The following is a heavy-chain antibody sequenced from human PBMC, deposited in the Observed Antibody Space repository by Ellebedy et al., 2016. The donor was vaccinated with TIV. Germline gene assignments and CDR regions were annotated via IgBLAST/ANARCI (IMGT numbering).Heavy chain of an antibody. CDR3: AREPVPIWAFDF. CDR2: IWYDGSNK. J-gene: IGHJ4*02. D-gene: IGHD2-2*02. Sequence: GGSLRLSCAASGFTFSNYAMGWVRQAPGKGLEWVAVIWYDGSNKYYADSVKGRFTISRDNSKNTLYLKMNSLTAEDTAVYYCAREPVPIWAFDFWGQGTLVTVSS. V-gene: IGHV3-33*08. CDR1: GFTFSNYA.